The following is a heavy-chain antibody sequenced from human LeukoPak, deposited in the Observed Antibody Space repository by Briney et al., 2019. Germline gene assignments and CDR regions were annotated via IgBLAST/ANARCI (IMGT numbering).Heavy chain of an antibody. V-gene: IGHV3-11*01. CDR1: GFTFSDHY. J-gene: IGHJ4*02. CDR3: ARDPDYGDPE. Sequence: PGGSLRLSCTASGFTFSDHYMSWFRLSPGKGLEWLSYITSSGSITDYADSVKGRFTISRDNAKNTMFLQMNSLSPEDTAVYYCARDPDYGDPEWGQGTLVTVSS. D-gene: IGHD4-17*01. CDR2: ITSSGSIT.